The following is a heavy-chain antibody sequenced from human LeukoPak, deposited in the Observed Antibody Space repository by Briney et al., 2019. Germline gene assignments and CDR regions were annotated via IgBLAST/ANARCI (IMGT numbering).Heavy chain of an antibody. Sequence: SETLSLTCTVSGGSISSYCWSWIRQPPGKGLEWIGYICDSGSINNNPSLKSRVTILLDTSKNQFSLKLSSVTAADTAVYYCVTIPLEYGTATHFDYWGQGTLVTVSS. J-gene: IGHJ4*02. V-gene: IGHV4-59*01. CDR2: ICDSGSI. CDR1: GGSISSYC. CDR3: VTIPLEYGTATHFDY. D-gene: IGHD6-6*01.